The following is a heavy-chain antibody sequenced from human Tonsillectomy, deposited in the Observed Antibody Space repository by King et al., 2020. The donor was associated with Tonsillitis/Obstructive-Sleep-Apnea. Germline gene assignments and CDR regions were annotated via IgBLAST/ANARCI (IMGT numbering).Heavy chain of an antibody. V-gene: IGHV4-61*01. CDR2: IYYSGSP. CDR1: GGSVSRGSYY. Sequence: VQLQESGPGLGKPSETLSLTFTVSGGSVSRGSYYWSWIRQPSGKGLEWIGYIYYSGSPNYKPSLKSRFTISVDTSKNQFSLKLSSVTAADTAVYYCPRGEQSGWYSPDAFDIWGQGTMVTVSS. D-gene: IGHD6-19*01. CDR3: PRGEQSGWYSPDAFDI. J-gene: IGHJ3*02.